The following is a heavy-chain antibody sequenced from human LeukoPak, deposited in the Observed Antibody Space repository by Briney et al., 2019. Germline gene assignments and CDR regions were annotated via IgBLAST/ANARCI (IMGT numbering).Heavy chain of an antibody. V-gene: IGHV3-21*01. D-gene: IGHD6-19*01. J-gene: IGHJ4*02. CDR1: GFTFSSYS. CDR2: ISSSSSYI. Sequence: GGSLRLSCGASGFTFSSYSMNWVRQAPGKGLEWVSSISSSSSYIYYADSVKGRFTISRDNAKNSLYLQMNSLRAEDTAVYYCARADSSGWYVSHYWGQGTLVTVSS. CDR3: ARADSSGWYVSHY.